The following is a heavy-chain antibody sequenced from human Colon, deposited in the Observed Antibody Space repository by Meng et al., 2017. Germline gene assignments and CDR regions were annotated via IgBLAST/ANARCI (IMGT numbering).Heavy chain of an antibody. CDR1: GGSISSGGYY. D-gene: IGHD1-26*01. Sequence: QVQLQESGPGLVQPSQTLSLTCTVSGGSISSGGYYWTWTRQHPGKGLEWIGSIYYSGSTYYNPSLKSRVTISVDTSKNQFSLKLRSVTAADTAVYYCARVSKIVGAIGDYWGQGTLVTVSS. CDR3: ARVSKIVGAIGDY. V-gene: IGHV4-31*03. J-gene: IGHJ4*02. CDR2: IYYSGST.